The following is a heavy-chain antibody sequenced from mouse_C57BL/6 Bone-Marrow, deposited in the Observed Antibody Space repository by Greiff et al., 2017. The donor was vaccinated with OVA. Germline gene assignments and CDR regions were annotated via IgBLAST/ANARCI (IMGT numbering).Heavy chain of an antibody. CDR2: INPNNGGT. J-gene: IGHJ1*03. Sequence: EVKLQESGPELVKPGASVKIPCKASGYTFTDYNMDWVKQSHGKSLEWIGDINPNNGGTIYNQKFKGKATLTVDKSSSTAYLELRSLTSEDTAVYYCARRPDWYFDVWGTGTTVTVSS. CDR3: ARRPDWYFDV. CDR1: GYTFTDYN. V-gene: IGHV1-18*01.